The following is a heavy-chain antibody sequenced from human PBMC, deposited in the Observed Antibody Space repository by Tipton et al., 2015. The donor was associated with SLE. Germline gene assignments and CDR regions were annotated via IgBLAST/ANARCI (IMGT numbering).Heavy chain of an antibody. J-gene: IGHJ6*02. CDR3: ARGSGFYCMDV. Sequence: TLSLTCAVYGGSFSGYYWSWIRQPPGKGLEWIGEINHSGSTNYNPSLKSRVTISVDTSKNQFSLKLSSVTAADTAVYYCARGSGFYCMDVWGQGTTVTVSS. D-gene: IGHD3-10*01. CDR2: INHSGST. CDR1: GGSFSGYY. V-gene: IGHV4-34*01.